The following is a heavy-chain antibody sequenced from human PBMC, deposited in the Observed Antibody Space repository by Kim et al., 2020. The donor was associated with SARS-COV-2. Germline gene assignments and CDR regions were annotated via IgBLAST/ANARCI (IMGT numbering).Heavy chain of an antibody. J-gene: IGHJ6*02. D-gene: IGHD2-2*02. CDR1: GGSISSSSYY. CDR3: ARRVYCSSTSCYTGDYYYGMDV. V-gene: IGHV4-39*01. CDR2: IYYSGST. Sequence: SETLSLTCTVSGGSISSSSYYWGWIRQPPGKGLEWIGSIYYSGSTYYNPSLKSRVTISVDTSKNQFSLKLSSVTAADTAVYYCARRVYCSSTSCYTGDYYYGMDVWGQGTTVTVSS.